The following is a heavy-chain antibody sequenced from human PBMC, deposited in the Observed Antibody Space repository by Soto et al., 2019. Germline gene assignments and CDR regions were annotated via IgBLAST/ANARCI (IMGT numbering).Heavy chain of an antibody. Sequence: PSETLSLTCAVYGGSFSGYYWSWIRQPPGKGLEWIGEINHSGSTNYNPSLKSRVTISVDTSKNQFSLKLSSVTAADTAVYYCASVRKKGRWIQLWNWGQGTLVTVSS. J-gene: IGHJ4*02. D-gene: IGHD5-18*01. V-gene: IGHV4-34*01. CDR1: GGSFSGYY. CDR2: INHSGST. CDR3: ASVRKKGRWIQLWN.